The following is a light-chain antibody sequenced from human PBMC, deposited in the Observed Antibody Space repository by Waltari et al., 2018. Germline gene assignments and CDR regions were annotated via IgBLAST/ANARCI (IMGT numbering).Light chain of an antibody. V-gene: IGLV2-14*01. CDR1: SSDVGGYNY. CDR3: SSYTSSSGV. CDR2: DVS. Sequence: QSALTQPASVSGSPGQSLTISCTGTSSDVGGYNYVSWYQQHPGKAPKLMIYDVSKRPSGVSDRCSGSKSGNTAALTISGLQAEDEADYYCSSYTSSSGVFGGGTKLTVL. J-gene: IGLJ2*01.